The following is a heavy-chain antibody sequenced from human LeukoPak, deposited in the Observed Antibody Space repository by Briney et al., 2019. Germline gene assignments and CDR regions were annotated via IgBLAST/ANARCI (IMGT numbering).Heavy chain of an antibody. D-gene: IGHD2-15*01. J-gene: IGHJ4*02. CDR3: AREVVVVSLYYFDY. V-gene: IGHV3-7*03. Sequence: PGGSLRLSCAASGFTFSSYWMSWVRQAPGKGLEGVANIKQDGSEKYYVDSVKGRFTISRDNAKNSLYLQMNSLRAEDTAVYYCAREVVVVSLYYFDYWGQGTLVTVSS. CDR2: IKQDGSEK. CDR1: GFTFSSYW.